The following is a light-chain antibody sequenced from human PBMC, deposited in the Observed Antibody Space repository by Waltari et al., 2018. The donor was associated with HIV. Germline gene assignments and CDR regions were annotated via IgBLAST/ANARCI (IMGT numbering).Light chain of an antibody. Sequence: SSELTQDPAVSVALGQTVRITCQGDSLRSYYASWYQQKPGQAPVLVIYGKNNRHSGIPDRCAGSSSRNTASVTITGAQAEDEADYYCNSRDSSGNHWVFGGGTKLTVL. CDR3: NSRDSSGNHWV. V-gene: IGLV3-19*01. CDR2: GKN. J-gene: IGLJ3*02. CDR1: SLRSYY.